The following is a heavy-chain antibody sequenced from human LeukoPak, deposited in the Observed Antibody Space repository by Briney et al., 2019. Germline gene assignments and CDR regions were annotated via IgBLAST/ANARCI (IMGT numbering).Heavy chain of an antibody. CDR1: GFTFDDYA. D-gene: IGHD2-2*01. CDR2: ISWNSGSI. CDR3: AKDIGYQLLMGAFDI. V-gene: IGHV3-9*03. J-gene: IGHJ3*02. Sequence: GRSLRLSCAASGFTFDDYAMHWVRQAPGKGLEWVSGISWNSGSIGYADPVKGRFTISRDNAKNSLYLQMNSLRAEDMALYYCAKDIGYQLLMGAFDIWGQGTMVTVSS.